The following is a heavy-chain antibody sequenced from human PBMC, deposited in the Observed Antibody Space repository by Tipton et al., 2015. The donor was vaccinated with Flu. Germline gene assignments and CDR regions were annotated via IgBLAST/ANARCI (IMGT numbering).Heavy chain of an antibody. CDR2: ISYDGSNK. Sequence: QLVQSGGGLVQPGGSLRLSCAASGFTFSSYAMHWVRQAPGKGLEWVAVISYDGSNKYYADSVKGRFTISRDNSKNTLYLQMNSLRAEDTAVYYCARESSAYGSGWYPEYFQHWGQGTLVTVSS. V-gene: IGHV3-30*01. CDR3: ARESSAYGSGWYPEYFQH. J-gene: IGHJ1*01. CDR1: GFTFSSYA. D-gene: IGHD6-19*01.